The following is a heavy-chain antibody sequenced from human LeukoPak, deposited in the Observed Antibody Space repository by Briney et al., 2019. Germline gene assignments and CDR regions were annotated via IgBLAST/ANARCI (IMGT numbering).Heavy chain of an antibody. V-gene: IGHV3-7*01. CDR2: IKQGGSGK. J-gene: IGHJ4*02. Sequence: GGSLRLSCAVSGFTYSNYWMSWVRQAPGKGLEWVANIKQGGSGKYYVDSVKGRFTISRDNAKNSLYLQMNSLRAEDTAVYYCAREWGVTIPAAALDNWGQGTLVTVSS. CDR3: AREWGVTIPAAALDN. CDR1: GFTYSNYW. D-gene: IGHD2-2*01.